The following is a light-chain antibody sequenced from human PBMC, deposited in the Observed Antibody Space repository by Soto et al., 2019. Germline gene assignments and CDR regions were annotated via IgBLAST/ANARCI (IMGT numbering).Light chain of an antibody. V-gene: IGLV1-44*01. Sequence: QSVLTQPPSASGTPGQRVTISCSGSSSNIGSNTVNWYQQLPGTAPKLLIYRNNQRPSGVPDRFSGSKSDTSASLALSGLQSEDEADYYCAAWDDSLNGVLFGGGTKLTVL. CDR2: RNN. J-gene: IGLJ2*01. CDR3: AAWDDSLNGVL. CDR1: SSNIGSNT.